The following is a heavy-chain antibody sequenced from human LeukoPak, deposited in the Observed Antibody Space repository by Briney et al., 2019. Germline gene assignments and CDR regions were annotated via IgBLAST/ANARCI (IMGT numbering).Heavy chain of an antibody. CDR3: AIGGDYGPFDY. CDR1: GGSFSGYY. Sequence: SETLSLTCAVYGGSFSGYYWSWIRQPPGKGLEWIGEINHSGSTNYNPSLKSRVTISVDTSKNQFSLKLSSVTAADTAVYYCAIGGDYGPFDYWGQGTLVTVSS. J-gene: IGHJ4*02. D-gene: IGHD4-17*01. CDR2: INHSGST. V-gene: IGHV4-34*01.